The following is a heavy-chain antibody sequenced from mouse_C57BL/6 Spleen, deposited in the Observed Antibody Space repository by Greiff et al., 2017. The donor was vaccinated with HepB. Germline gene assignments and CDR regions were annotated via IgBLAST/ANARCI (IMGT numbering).Heavy chain of an antibody. J-gene: IGHJ1*03. CDR3: TRCGSYWYFDV. CDR2: IDPETGGT. Sequence: QVQLQQSGAELVRPGASVTLSCKASGYTFTDYEMHWVKQTPVHGLEWIGAIDPETGGTAYNQKFKGKAILTADKSSSTAYMELRSLTSEDSAVYYCTRCGSYWYFDVWGTGTTVTVSS. D-gene: IGHD1-1*01. CDR1: GYTFTDYE. V-gene: IGHV1-15*01.